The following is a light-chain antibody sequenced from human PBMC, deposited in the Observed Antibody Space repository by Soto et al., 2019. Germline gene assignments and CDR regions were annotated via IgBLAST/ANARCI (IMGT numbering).Light chain of an antibody. CDR3: QQYYNAPQN. CDR2: WAS. CDR1: QSILYSPNNKNY. Sequence: DIVMTQSPDSLAVSLGERATINCKSSQSILYSPNNKNYLAWYQQKPGQPPKLLIYWASTRESGVPDRFSGSGSGTDFTITISNLQAEDVAVYYCQQYYNAPQNFGQGTKVEIK. V-gene: IGKV4-1*01. J-gene: IGKJ1*01.